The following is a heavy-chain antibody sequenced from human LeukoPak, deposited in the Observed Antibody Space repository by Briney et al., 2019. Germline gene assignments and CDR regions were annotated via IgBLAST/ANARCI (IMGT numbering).Heavy chain of an antibody. J-gene: IGHJ4*02. Sequence: ASVKVSCKASGYTFTSYAMHWVRQAPGQRLEWMGWINPNSGGTNYAQKFQGRVTMTRDTSISTAYMELSRLRSDDTAVYYCARVGYYYGSGADYWGQGTLVTVSS. CDR3: ARVGYYYGSGADY. CDR2: INPNSGGT. D-gene: IGHD3-10*01. CDR1: GYTFTSYA. V-gene: IGHV1-2*02.